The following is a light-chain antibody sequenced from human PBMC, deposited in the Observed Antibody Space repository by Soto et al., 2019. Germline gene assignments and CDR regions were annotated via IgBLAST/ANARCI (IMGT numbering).Light chain of an antibody. V-gene: IGKV3-15*01. CDR2: GAS. Sequence: VMSLDPPTLVVYREERATLSCRASQGVRSYVAWYQQKPGQAPRLLMYGASTRATGVPTRFSGSGYGTEFTLTISRFQSDDFTAHYSQQAPNWPPWRVAQGTKVDIK. CDR3: QQAPNWPPWR. CDR1: QGVRSY. J-gene: IGKJ1*01.